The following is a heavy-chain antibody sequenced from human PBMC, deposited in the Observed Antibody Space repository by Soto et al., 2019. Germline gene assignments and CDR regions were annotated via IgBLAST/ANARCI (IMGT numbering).Heavy chain of an antibody. V-gene: IGHV3-30-3*01. CDR1: GFTFSSYA. Sequence: QPGGSLRLSCAASGFTFSSYAMHWVRQAPGKGLEWVAVISYDGSNKYYADSVKGRFTISRDNSKNTLYLQMNSLRAEDTAVYYCARDGYCSGGSCYRFDYWGQGTLVTVSS. D-gene: IGHD2-15*01. CDR3: ARDGYCSGGSCYRFDY. J-gene: IGHJ4*02. CDR2: ISYDGSNK.